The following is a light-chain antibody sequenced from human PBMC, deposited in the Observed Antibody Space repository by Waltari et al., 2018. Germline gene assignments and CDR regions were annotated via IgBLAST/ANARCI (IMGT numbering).Light chain of an antibody. Sequence: DIVMTQSPLSLPVTPGEPASISCRSSQSLVDGGGNKFLDWYLQKPGLSPQLLIYQISNRASGVPDRISGSGSDTDFTLKITRVEAEDVGVYYCMQALHPPYTFGQGTKLEIK. J-gene: IGKJ2*01. V-gene: IGKV2-28*01. CDR1: QSLVDGGGNKF. CDR3: MQALHPPYT. CDR2: QIS.